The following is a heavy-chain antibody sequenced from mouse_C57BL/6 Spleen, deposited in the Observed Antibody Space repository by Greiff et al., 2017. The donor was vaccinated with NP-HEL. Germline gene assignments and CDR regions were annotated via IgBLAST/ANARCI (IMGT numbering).Heavy chain of an antibody. CDR3: TRGTTVPPYWYFDV. V-gene: IGHV1-15*01. D-gene: IGHD1-1*01. Sequence: VQLQQSGAELVRPGASVTLSCKASGYTFTDYEMHWVKQTPVHGLEWIGAIDPETGGTAYNQKFKGKAILTADKSSSTAYMELRSLTSEDSAVYYCTRGTTVPPYWYFDVWGTGTTVTVSS. CDR2: IDPETGGT. J-gene: IGHJ1*03. CDR1: GYTFTDYE.